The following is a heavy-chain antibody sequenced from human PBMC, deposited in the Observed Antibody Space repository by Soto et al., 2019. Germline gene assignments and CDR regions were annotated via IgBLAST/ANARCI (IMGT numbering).Heavy chain of an antibody. CDR3: ARHSKKTGDFDYYYGMDV. D-gene: IGHD7-27*01. J-gene: IGHJ6*02. V-gene: IGHV4-59*01. CDR1: GGSISGYY. Sequence: PSETLYLTRTVSGGSISGYYWSWIRQPPGKGLEWIGYMYNTGSTVYNPSFKRRVPISVDTSKNQFSLKLKSVTAADTAVYYCARHSKKTGDFDYYYGMDVWGQGTTVTVSS. CDR2: MYNTGST.